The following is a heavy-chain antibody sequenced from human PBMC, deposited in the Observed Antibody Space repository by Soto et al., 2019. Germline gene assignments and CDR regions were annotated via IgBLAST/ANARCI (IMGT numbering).Heavy chain of an antibody. CDR3: AGGKAVQFYNGMDV. Sequence: SENPSLPCTVSCGSISSGDYFWSWIRQPPGKGLEWIGYIYYSGSTYYNPSLKSRVTISVDTSKNQFSLKLSSVTAADTAAYYCAGGKAVQFYNGMDVWGQGTTVTVSS. J-gene: IGHJ6*02. CDR2: IYYSGST. V-gene: IGHV4-30-4*01. CDR1: CGSISSGDYF.